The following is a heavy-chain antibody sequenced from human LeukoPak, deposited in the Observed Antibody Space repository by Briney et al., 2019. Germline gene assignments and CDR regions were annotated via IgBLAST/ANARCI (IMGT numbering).Heavy chain of an antibody. CDR1: GGSISSGSYY. CDR2: IYTSGST. D-gene: IGHD3-22*01. CDR3: ARGIGTSYESSRDAFDI. Sequence: SQTLSLTCTVSGGSISSGSYYWSWIRQPAGKGLEWIGRIYTSGSTNYNPSLKSRVTISVDTSKNQFSLKLTSVTAGDTAVYYCARGIGTSYESSRDAFDIWGQGTMVTVSS. J-gene: IGHJ3*02. V-gene: IGHV4-61*02.